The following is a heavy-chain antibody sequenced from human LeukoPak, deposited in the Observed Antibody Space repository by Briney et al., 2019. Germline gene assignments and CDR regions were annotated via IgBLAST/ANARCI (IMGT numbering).Heavy chain of an antibody. V-gene: IGHV5-51*01. D-gene: IGHD6-13*01. CDR2: IYPGDSDT. CDR1: GYTFAIYW. J-gene: IGHJ4*02. Sequence: GESLQISCKGSGYTFAIYWIAWVRQLPGKGLEWMVIIYPGDSDTRYSPSFQGQVTISADLSTSTAYLQWSSLKASDTAIYYCARRGSYSSSWHVDYWGQGTLVTVSS. CDR3: ARRGSYSSSWHVDY.